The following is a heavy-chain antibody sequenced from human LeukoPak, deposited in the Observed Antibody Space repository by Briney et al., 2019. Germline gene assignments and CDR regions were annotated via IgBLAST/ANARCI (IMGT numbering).Heavy chain of an antibody. CDR3: ARGVPFFDH. Sequence: KPSETLSLTCTVSGGSISSSSYSWGWIRQPPGKGLEWIGSFYYTGSTYYNPSLKSRVIVSVDTSKNQFSLKLSSVTAADTAVYYCARGVPFFDHWGQGTLVTVSS. CDR2: FYYTGST. CDR1: GGSISSSSYS. J-gene: IGHJ4*02. V-gene: IGHV4-39*01.